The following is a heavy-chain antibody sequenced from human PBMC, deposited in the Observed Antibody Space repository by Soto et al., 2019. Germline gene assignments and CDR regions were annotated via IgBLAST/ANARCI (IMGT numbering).Heavy chain of an antibody. CDR2: IYYSGST. D-gene: IGHD4-17*01. J-gene: IGHJ5*02. CDR3: ARHGGTMTTVTIKNWFDP. CDR1: GGSISSYY. Sequence: SETLSLTCTVSGGSISSYYWSWIRQPPGKGLEWIGYIYYSGSTNYNPSLKSRVTISVDTSKNQFSLKLSSVTAADTAVYYCARHGGTMTTVTIKNWFDPWGQGTLVTVSS. V-gene: IGHV4-59*08.